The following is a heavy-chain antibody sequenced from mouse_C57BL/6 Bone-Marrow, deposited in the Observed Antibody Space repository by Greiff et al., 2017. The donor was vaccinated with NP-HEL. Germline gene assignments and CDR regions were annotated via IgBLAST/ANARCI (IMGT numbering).Heavy chain of an antibody. J-gene: IGHJ1*03. V-gene: IGHV1-58*01. CDR3: ARSGYYEGYFDV. CDR2: IYLGNGYT. Sequence: VQLKQSGAELVRPGSSVKMSCKTSGYTFTSYGINWVKQRPGQGLEWIGYIYLGNGYTEYNEKFKGKATLTSDTSSSTAYMQLSSLTSEDSAIYFCARSGYYEGYFDVWGTGTTVTVSS. D-gene: IGHD2-3*01. CDR1: GYTFTSYG.